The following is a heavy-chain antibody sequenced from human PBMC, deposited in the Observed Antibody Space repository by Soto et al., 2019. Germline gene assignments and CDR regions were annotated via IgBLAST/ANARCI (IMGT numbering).Heavy chain of an antibody. CDR2: INHSGST. Sequence: SETLSLTCAVYGGSFSGYYWSWIRQPPGKGLEWIGEINHSGSTNYNPSLKSRVTISVDTSKNQFSLKLSSVTAADTAVYYCARGFYYDILTGYPTGYGMDVWGQGTTVTV. V-gene: IGHV4-34*01. J-gene: IGHJ6*02. CDR3: ARGFYYDILTGYPTGYGMDV. D-gene: IGHD3-9*01. CDR1: GGSFSGYY.